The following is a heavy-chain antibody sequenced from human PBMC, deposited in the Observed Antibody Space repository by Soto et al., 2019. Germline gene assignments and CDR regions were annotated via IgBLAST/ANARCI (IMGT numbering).Heavy chain of an antibody. CDR3: AKALRSYDYYYDSSGYYDY. J-gene: IGHJ4*02. D-gene: IGHD3-22*01. Sequence: GGSLRLSCAASGFTFSSFAMSWVRQAPGKGLEWVSATSGSGGSKYYADSVKGRFTISRDNSKNTLYLQMNSLRAEDTAEYYCAKALRSYDYYYDSSGYYDYWGQGTLVTVSS. CDR1: GFTFSSFA. CDR2: TSGSGGSK. V-gene: IGHV3-23*01.